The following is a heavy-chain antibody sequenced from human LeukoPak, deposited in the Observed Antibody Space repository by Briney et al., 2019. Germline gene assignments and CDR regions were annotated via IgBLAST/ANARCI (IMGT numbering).Heavy chain of an antibody. J-gene: IGHJ6*03. D-gene: IGHD3-3*01. Sequence: PSETLSLTCTVSGGSISSYYWSWIRQPAGKGLEWIGRIYTSGSTNYNPSLKSRVTMSVDTSKNQFSLKLSSVTAADTAVYYCARVIGFLEWLPLPYYYYYYMDVWGKGTTVTVSS. CDR3: ARVIGFLEWLPLPYYYYYYMDV. V-gene: IGHV4-4*07. CDR2: IYTSGST. CDR1: GGSISSYY.